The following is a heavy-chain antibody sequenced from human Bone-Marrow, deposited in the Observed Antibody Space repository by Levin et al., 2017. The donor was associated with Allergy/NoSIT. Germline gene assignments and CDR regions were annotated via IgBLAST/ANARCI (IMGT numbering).Heavy chain of an antibody. V-gene: IGHV4-34*01. D-gene: IGHD3-10*02. CDR1: GGSFSGYY. J-gene: IGHJ5*02. Sequence: RSGGSLRLSCAVYGGSFSGYYWSWIRQPPGKGLEWIGEINHSGSTNYNPSLKSRVVMSVDTSKNQFSLKLRSVTAADTAVYYCAGIEMFGALGFDPWGQGTLVTVSS. CDR2: INHSGST. CDR3: AGIEMFGALGFDP.